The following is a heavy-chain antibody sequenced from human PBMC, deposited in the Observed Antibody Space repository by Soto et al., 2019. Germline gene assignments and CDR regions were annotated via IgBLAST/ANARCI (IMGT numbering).Heavy chain of an antibody. CDR2: IMPIFGRP. CDR1: GGTFSNYA. V-gene: IGHV1-69*12. J-gene: IGHJ6*02. Sequence: QVQLVQSGAEVKKPGSSVKVSCKASGGTFSNYAFSWVRQAPGQGLEWLGGIMPIFGRPDYAQKFRDRVTITADXAXXXAXXELRSLRSEDTAVYSGAIWLKESGIGGNYYSGMDVWGQGTTVTVSS. CDR3: AIWLKESGIGGNYYSGMDV. D-gene: IGHD6-13*01.